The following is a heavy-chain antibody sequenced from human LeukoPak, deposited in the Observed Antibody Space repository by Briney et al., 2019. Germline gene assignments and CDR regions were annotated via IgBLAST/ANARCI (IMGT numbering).Heavy chain of an antibody. D-gene: IGHD2-2*01. CDR3: ARDIVVVPAAGYMDV. V-gene: IGHV1-2*02. CDR1: GYTFTGYY. J-gene: IGHJ6*04. CDR2: INPNSGGT. Sequence: ASVKVSCKASGYTFTGYYMHWVRQAPGQGLEWMGWINPNSGGTNYAQKFQGRVTMARDTSISTAYMELSRLRSDDTAVYYCARDIVVVPAAGYMDVWGKGTTVTVSS.